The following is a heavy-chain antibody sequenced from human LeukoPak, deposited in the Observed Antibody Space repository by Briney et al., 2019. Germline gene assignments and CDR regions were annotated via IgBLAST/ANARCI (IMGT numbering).Heavy chain of an antibody. CDR1: GGSFSGYY. CDR2: INHSGST. J-gene: IGHJ4*02. CDR3: ARDPGRASGGR. Sequence: SETLSLTCAVYGGSFSGYYWSWIRQLPGKGLEWIGEINHSGSTNYNPSLKSRVTISVDTSKNQFSMKLSSVTAADTAVYYCARDPGRASGGRWGQGTLVTVSS. V-gene: IGHV4-34*01.